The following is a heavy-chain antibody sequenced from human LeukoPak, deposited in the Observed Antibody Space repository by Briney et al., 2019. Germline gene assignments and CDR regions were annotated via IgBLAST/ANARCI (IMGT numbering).Heavy chain of an antibody. D-gene: IGHD5-18*01. CDR1: GFTFSSYA. CDR2: ISYDGSNK. V-gene: IGHV3-30*04. CDR3: AREEGLDTAMFFDY. J-gene: IGHJ4*02. Sequence: GGSLRLSCAASGFTFSSYAMRWVRQAPGKGLEWVAVISYDGSNKYYADSVKGRFTISRDNSKNTLYLQMNSLRAEDTAVYYCAREEGLDTAMFFDYWGQGTLVTVSS.